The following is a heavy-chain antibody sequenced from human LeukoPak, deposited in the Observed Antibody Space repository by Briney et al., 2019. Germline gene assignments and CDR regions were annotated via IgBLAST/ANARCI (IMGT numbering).Heavy chain of an antibody. CDR1: GGSISSYY. V-gene: IGHV4-59*01. J-gene: IGHJ6*03. CDR3: ARGGWSYYYYMDV. Sequence: SETLSLTCTVSGGSISSYYWSWIRQPPGKGLEWIGYIYYSGSTNYNPSLKSRVTISVDTSKNQFSLKLSSVTAADTAVYYCARGGWSYYYYMDVWGKGTTVTVSS. CDR2: IYYSGST.